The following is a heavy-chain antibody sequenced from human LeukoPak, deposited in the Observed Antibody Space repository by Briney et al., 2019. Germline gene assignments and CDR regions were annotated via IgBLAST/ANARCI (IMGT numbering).Heavy chain of an antibody. Sequence: GGSLRLSCAASGFTFSSYSMNWVRQAPGKGLEWVSSISSSSSYIYYADSVKGQFTISRDNAKNSLYLQMNSLRAEDTAVYYCANGPVTSTPRNDYWGQGTLVTVSS. V-gene: IGHV3-21*01. CDR3: ANGPVTSTPRNDY. J-gene: IGHJ4*02. CDR2: ISSSSSYI. CDR1: GFTFSSYS. D-gene: IGHD4-17*01.